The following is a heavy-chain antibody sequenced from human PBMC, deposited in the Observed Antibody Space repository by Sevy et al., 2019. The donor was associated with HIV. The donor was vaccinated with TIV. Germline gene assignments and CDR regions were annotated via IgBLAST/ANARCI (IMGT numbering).Heavy chain of an antibody. Sequence: GGSLRLSCAASGFTFSSYSMNWVRQAPGKGLEWVSSISSSSSYIYYADSVKSRFTISRDNAKNSLYLQMNSLRAEDTAVYYCARAYTSFSSGWYKDYYGMDVWGQGTTVTVSS. CDR3: ARAYTSFSSGWYKDYYGMDV. CDR2: ISSSSSYI. D-gene: IGHD6-19*01. J-gene: IGHJ6*02. V-gene: IGHV3-21*01. CDR1: GFTFSSYS.